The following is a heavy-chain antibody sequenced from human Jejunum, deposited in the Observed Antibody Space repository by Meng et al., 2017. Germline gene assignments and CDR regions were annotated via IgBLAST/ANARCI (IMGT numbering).Heavy chain of an antibody. J-gene: IGHJ3*02. Sequence: SCAASGFTLSNAWMSWVRQAPGKGLEWVGRLISKTDGGTADYVEPVKGRFSISRDDSTNTLYLQMNSLKTEDAAVYYCTASLTAGAFDIWGQGTMVTVSS. CDR1: GFTLSNAW. V-gene: IGHV3-15*01. CDR3: TASLTAGAFDI. D-gene: IGHD2-21*02. CDR2: LISKTDGGTA.